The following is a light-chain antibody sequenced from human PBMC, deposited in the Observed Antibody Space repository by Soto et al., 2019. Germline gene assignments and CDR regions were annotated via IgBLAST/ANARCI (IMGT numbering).Light chain of an antibody. CDR2: DIS. CDR1: QSVARF. J-gene: IGKJ4*01. Sequence: DIVLTQSPATLSLSPGERATLSCRASQSVARFLAWYQQKPGQAPRLLIYDISNRAAGIPARFSGSGSGTDFTLTICSLEPEDLRNFWLTFGGGTKVDIK. V-gene: IGKV3-11*01. CDR3: T.